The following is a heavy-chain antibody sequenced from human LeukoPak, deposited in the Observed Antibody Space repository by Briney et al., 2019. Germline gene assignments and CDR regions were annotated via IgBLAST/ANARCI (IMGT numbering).Heavy chain of an antibody. CDR3: AAYGGYSGYDLDY. D-gene: IGHD5-12*01. Sequence: GASVKVSRKASGFTFTSSAVQWVRQARGQRLEWIGWIVVGSGNTNYAQKFQERVTITRDMSTSTAYMELSSLRSEDTAVYYCAAYGGYSGYDLDYWGQGTLVTVSS. CDR1: GFTFTSSA. CDR2: IVVGSGNT. V-gene: IGHV1-58*01. J-gene: IGHJ4*02.